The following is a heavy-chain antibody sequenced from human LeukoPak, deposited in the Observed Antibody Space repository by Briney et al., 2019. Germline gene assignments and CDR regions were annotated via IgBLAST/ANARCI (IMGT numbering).Heavy chain of an antibody. CDR2: IYYSGST. CDR3: ARGTDARKVGY. Sequence: SETLSLTCTVSGGSISSYYWSWIRQPPGKGLEWIGYIYYSGSTNYNPSLKSRVTISVDRSNNQFSLKLTSVTAADTAVYYCARGTDARKVGYWGQGTLVTVSS. V-gene: IGHV4-59*12. J-gene: IGHJ4*02. D-gene: IGHD1-14*01. CDR1: GGSISSYY.